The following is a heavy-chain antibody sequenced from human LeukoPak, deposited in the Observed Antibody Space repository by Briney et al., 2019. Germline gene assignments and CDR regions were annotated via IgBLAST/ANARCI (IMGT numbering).Heavy chain of an antibody. J-gene: IGHJ5*02. CDR3: VRGPSSRYCSSTSCYASGWFDP. CDR1: GGSFSGYY. V-gene: IGHV4-34*01. Sequence: PSETLSLTCAVYGGSFSGYYWSWIRQPPGKGLEWIGEINHSGSTNYNPSLKSRVTISVDTSKNQFSLKLSSVTAADTAVYYCVRGPSSRYCSSTSCYASGWFDPWGQGTLVTVSS. CDR2: INHSGST. D-gene: IGHD2-2*01.